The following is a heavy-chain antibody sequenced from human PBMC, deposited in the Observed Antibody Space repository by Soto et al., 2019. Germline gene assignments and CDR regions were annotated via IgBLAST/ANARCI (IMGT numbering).Heavy chain of an antibody. CDR3: ARDAGSMQWLPPLRCGMDV. D-gene: IGHD3-22*01. V-gene: IGHV3-30-3*01. CDR2: ISYDGSNK. J-gene: IGHJ6*02. CDR1: GFTFSSYA. Sequence: QVQLVESGGGVVQPGRSLRLSCAASGFTFSSYAMHWVRQAPGKGLEWVAVISYDGSNKYYADSVKGRFTISRDNSKNTLYLQMNSLRAEDTAVYYCARDAGSMQWLPPLRCGMDVWGQGTTVTVSS.